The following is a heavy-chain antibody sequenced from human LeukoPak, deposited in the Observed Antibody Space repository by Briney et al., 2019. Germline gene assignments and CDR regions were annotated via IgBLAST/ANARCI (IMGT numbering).Heavy chain of an antibody. V-gene: IGHV3-21*01. CDR1: GFTFNTYT. J-gene: IGHJ4*02. Sequence: GGSLRLSCAASGFTFNTYTMNWVRQAPGQGLEWVSSITSDSNYINYADSVKGRFTISRDDAKNSLYLQMTSLKAEDTAVYYCAGGPYYDIDYWGQGTLVTVSS. CDR2: ITSDSNYI. D-gene: IGHD3-3*01. CDR3: AGGPYYDIDY.